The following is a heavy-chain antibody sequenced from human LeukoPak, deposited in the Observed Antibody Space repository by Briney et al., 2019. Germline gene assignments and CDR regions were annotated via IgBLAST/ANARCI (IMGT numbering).Heavy chain of an antibody. J-gene: IGHJ5*02. CDR1: GGSISSSSYY. V-gene: IGHV4-39*07. CDR2: IYYSGST. CDR3: AREEYCSSTSCYVEIDP. D-gene: IGHD2-2*01. Sequence: SETLSLTCTVSGGSISSSSYYWGWIRQPPGKGLEWIGSIYYSGSTYYNPSLKSRVTISVDTSKNQFSLKLNSVTAADTAVYYCAREEYCSSTSCYVEIDPWGQGTLVTVSS.